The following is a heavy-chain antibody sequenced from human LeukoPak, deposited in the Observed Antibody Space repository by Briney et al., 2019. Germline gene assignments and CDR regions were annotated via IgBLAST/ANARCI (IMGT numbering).Heavy chain of an antibody. CDR1: GGTFSSYA. V-gene: IGHV1-69*04. D-gene: IGHD6-13*01. J-gene: IGHJ6*02. CDR2: IIPILGIA. CDR3: ARDEVAAAGSNYYGMDV. Sequence: ASVKVSCKASGGTFSSYAISWVRQAPGQGLEWMGRIIPILGIANYAQKFQGRVTITADKSTSTAYMELSSLRSEDTAVYYCARDEVAAAGSNYYGMDVRGQGTTVTVSS.